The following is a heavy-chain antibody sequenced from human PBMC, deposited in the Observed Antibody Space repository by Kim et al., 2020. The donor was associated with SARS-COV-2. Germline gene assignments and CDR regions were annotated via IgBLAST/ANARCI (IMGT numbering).Heavy chain of an antibody. V-gene: IGHV1-3*01. CDR2: IDGGNGNT. D-gene: IGHD1-26*01. CDR3: ARRYSGSDYSWIDY. CDR1: GYTFSTYA. J-gene: IGHJ4*02. Sequence: ASVKVSCKASGYTFSTYAMYWVRQAPGQSPEWMGWIDGGNGNTKYSRKFQGRVTITRDTSASTAYLALSSLRSEDTAVYYCARRYSGSDYSWIDYWGQGTPVTVSS.